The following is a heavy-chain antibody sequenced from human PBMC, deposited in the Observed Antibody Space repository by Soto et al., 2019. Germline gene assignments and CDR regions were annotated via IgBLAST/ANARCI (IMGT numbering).Heavy chain of an antibody. J-gene: IGHJ5*02. CDR3: ARDNNYGDYNWFDP. CDR2: IYYSGST. CDR1: GGSISSYY. V-gene: IGHV4-59*01. Sequence: KPSETLSLTCTVSGGSISSYYWSWIRQPPGKGLEWIGYIYYSGSTNYNPSLKSRVTISVDTSKNQFSLKLSSVTAADTAVYYCARDNNYGDYNWFDPWGQGTLVTVSS. D-gene: IGHD4-17*01.